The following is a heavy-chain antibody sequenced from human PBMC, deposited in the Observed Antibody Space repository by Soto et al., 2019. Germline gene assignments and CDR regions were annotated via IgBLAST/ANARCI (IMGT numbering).Heavy chain of an antibody. CDR3: ARDVPLSTVTTVLNYYYYYGMDV. V-gene: IGHV1-18*01. Sequence: ASLKVSCKASVYTFTSYGISWVRQAPGQGLEWMGWISAYNGNTNYAQKLQGRVTMTTDTSTSTAYMELRSLRSDDTAVYYCARDVPLSTVTTVLNYYYYYGMDVWGQGTTVTVSS. D-gene: IGHD4-17*01. CDR1: VYTFTSYG. J-gene: IGHJ6*02. CDR2: ISAYNGNT.